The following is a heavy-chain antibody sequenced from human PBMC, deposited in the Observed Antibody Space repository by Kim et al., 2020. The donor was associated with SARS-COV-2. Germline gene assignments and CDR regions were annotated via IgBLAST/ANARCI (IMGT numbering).Heavy chain of an antibody. D-gene: IGHD3-22*01. CDR3: ARIPRPNYYDSSGYYYR. Sequence: SETLSLTCAVYGGSFSGYYWSWIRQPPGKGLEWIGEINHSGSTNYNPSLKSRVTISVDTSKNQFSLKLSSVTAADTAVYYCARIPRPNYYDSSGYYYRWGHRTLVTVSS. CDR1: GGSFSGYY. CDR2: INHSGST. J-gene: IGHJ4*01. V-gene: IGHV4-34*01.